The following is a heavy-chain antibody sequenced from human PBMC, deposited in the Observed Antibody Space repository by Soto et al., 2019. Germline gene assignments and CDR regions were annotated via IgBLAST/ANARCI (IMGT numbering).Heavy chain of an antibody. Sequence: SQTLSLTCAISGDSVSSYSAAWNWIRQSPSGGLEWLGRTYYRSRFFSDYAESVKSRIIINPDTSKNQFSLQLKSVTPEDTAVYYGVRDRYSSSGWFDPWGQGTPVTVS. CDR2: TYYRSRFFS. CDR3: VRDRYSSSGWFDP. D-gene: IGHD3-10*01. CDR1: GDSVSSYSAA. V-gene: IGHV6-1*01. J-gene: IGHJ5*02.